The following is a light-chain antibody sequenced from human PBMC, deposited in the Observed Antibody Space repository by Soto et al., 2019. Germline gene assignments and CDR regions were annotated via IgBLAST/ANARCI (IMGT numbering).Light chain of an antibody. CDR2: AAS. Sequence: DIQMTQAPSSLSVSIGCRVTITCRSSQTIYNYLNWYQQKPGKAPKVLIYAASSLQSGVPSRFSGRRSGTDFTLTITSLQHEDLATYYCQQSFTTPYTFGPGTKVDIK. CDR1: QTIYNY. CDR3: QQSFTTPYT. J-gene: IGKJ2*01. V-gene: IGKV1-39*01.